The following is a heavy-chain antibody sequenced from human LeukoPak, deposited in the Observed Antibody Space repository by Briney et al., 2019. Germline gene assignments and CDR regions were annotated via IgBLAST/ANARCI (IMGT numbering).Heavy chain of an antibody. Sequence: SETLSLTCTVSGDSITSNVYWWDWVRLPPGKGLEWVGATFYTGRTFYNPSLKSRVTISVDTSKNQFSLDLRSATAADTAVYYCAGRRHNYDSYAVWGQGTRVTVSS. CDR3: AGRRHNYDSYAV. D-gene: IGHD1-20*01. V-gene: IGHV4-39*01. CDR2: TFYTGRT. J-gene: IGHJ3*01. CDR1: GDSITSNVYW.